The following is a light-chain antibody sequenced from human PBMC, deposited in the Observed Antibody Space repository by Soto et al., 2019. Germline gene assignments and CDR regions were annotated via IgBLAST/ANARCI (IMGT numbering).Light chain of an antibody. V-gene: IGKV3-20*01. CDR3: YQYGGSRPT. J-gene: IGKJ1*01. Sequence: EMVLAESPGPLSLSPGERATLSCRSSQSISSNFLAWYQQKPGRAPRLLIYGASSRATGIPDRFSGSGSGTDFSLTIRRLEPEDLAVYYCYQYGGSRPTFGRGTKVDIK. CDR1: QSISSNF. CDR2: GAS.